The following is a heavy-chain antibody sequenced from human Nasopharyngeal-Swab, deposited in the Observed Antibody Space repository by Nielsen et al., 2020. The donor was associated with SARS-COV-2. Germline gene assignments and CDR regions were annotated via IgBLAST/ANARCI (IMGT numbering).Heavy chain of an antibody. J-gene: IGHJ5*02. CDR2: INTSSGDP. V-gene: IGHV7-4-1*02. D-gene: IGHD3-16*01. CDR1: GYSLSELS. Sequence: ASVKVSCKVFGYSLSELSIHWVRQAPGKGLEWMGWINTSSGDPTYAQGFTGRYVLSLDTSVSTAYLQISSLKAEDTAVYYCARGRRGITSLLDPWGQGTLVTVSS. CDR3: ARGRRGITSLLDP.